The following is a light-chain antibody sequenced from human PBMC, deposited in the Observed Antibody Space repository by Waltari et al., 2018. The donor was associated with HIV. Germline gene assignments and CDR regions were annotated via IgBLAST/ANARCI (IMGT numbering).Light chain of an antibody. J-gene: IGLJ2*01. CDR2: GVN. Sequence: QSALTQPPSASGSPGQSVTFSCTGTSRDVGAYNFVSWYQQHPGPAPTLIIYGVNQRPSGVPDRFSGSKSGNTASLTVSGLQADDEADYYCSSYAGPNHLLFGGGTRLTVL. V-gene: IGLV2-8*01. CDR3: SSYAGPNHLL. CDR1: SRDVGAYNF.